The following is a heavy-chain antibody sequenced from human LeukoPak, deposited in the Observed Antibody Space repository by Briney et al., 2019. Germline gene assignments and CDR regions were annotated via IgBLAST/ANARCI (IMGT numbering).Heavy chain of an antibody. J-gene: IGHJ3*02. V-gene: IGHV3-21*01. D-gene: IGHD4-17*01. CDR1: GFTFSDYG. Sequence: GGSLRLSCAASGFTFSDYGMNWVRQAPGKGLEWVSSISSSSSYIYYADSLKGRFTISRDNAKNSLYLQMNSLRAEDTAVYYCARDRIIYGDYGDAFDIWGQGTMVTVSS. CDR3: ARDRIIYGDYGDAFDI. CDR2: ISSSSSYI.